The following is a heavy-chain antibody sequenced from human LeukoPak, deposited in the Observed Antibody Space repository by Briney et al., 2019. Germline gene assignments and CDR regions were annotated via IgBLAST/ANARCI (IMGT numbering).Heavy chain of an antibody. D-gene: IGHD2-15*01. CDR2: INHSGST. CDR1: GGSFSGYY. CDR3: ARTHCSGGSCYSYFDY. Sequence: SETLSLTCAVYGGSFSGYYWSWIRQPPGKGLEWIGEINHSGSTNYNPSLKGRVTISVDTSKNQFSLKLSSVTAADTAVYYCARTHCSGGSCYSYFDYWGQGTLVTVSS. J-gene: IGHJ4*02. V-gene: IGHV4-34*01.